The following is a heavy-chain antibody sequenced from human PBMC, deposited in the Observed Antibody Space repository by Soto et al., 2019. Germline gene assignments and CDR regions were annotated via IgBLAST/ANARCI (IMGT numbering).Heavy chain of an antibody. D-gene: IGHD2-2*01. V-gene: IGHV3-23*01. CDR3: AKVRPLRDCTSTSCLGAFDI. CDR1: AFTFSSYA. CDR2: ITASADTT. J-gene: IGHJ3*02. Sequence: EEQLLESGGGLVRPGGSPRLSCAASAFTFSSYAMSWVRQAPGKGLEWVSAITASADTTYYADSVKGRFTISRDNSKNALYLRMNSLRAEDTAVYYCAKVRPLRDCTSTSCLGAFDIWGQGTMVTVS.